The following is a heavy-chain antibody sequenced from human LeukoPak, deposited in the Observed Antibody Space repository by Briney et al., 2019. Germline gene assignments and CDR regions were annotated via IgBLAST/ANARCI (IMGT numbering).Heavy chain of an antibody. Sequence: SETLSLTCTVSGGSISSGDYYWSWIRQPPGKGLEWIGYIYYSGSTYYNPSLKSRVTISVDTSKNQFSLKLSSVTAADTAVYYCAREIVVVTAIIDYWGQGTLVTVSS. CDR2: IYYSGST. D-gene: IGHD2-21*02. V-gene: IGHV4-30-4*01. CDR3: AREIVVVTAIIDY. J-gene: IGHJ4*02. CDR1: GGSISSGDYY.